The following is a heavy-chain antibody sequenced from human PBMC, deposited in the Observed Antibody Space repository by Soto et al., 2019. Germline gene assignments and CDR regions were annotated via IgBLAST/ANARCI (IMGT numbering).Heavy chain of an antibody. CDR3: ARPYTSSLLFDC. Sequence: SVPTLVNPTQTLTLTCSFSGFSLSTSAMRVSWIRQPPGKALEWLARIDWDDDKFYSTSLQTRLTISKDTSKNQVVLTMTNLEPVETATYYCARPYTSSLLFDCWGQGTLVTVS. V-gene: IGHV2-70*04. J-gene: IGHJ4*02. CDR2: IDWDDDK. CDR1: GFSLSTSAMR. D-gene: IGHD6-6*01.